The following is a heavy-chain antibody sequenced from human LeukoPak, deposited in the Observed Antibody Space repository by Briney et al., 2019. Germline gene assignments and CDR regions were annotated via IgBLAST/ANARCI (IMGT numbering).Heavy chain of an antibody. V-gene: IGHV3-48*03. J-gene: IGHJ6*02. Sequence: GGSLRLSCSASGFTFSSYEMNWVRQAPGKGLEWVSYISSGGGTIYYADSVKGRFTISRDNAKNSLYLQMNSLRAEDTAVYYCARDLSYCTITSCSYYYYGMDVWGQGTTVTVSS. D-gene: IGHD2-2*01. CDR2: ISSGGGTI. CDR3: ARDLSYCTITSCSYYYYGMDV. CDR1: GFTFSSYE.